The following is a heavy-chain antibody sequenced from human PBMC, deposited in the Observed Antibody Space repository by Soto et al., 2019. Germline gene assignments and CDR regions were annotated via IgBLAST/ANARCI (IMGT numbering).Heavy chain of an antibody. J-gene: IGHJ4*02. CDR1: GYTLTDLS. V-gene: IGHV1-24*01. D-gene: IGHD3-9*01. CDR3: ATDAQYYDILTGYYNSLAFDY. CDR2: FDPEDGET. Sequence: ASVKVSCKVSGYTLTDLSMHCVRQAPGKGLEWMGGFDPEDGETIYAQKFQGRVTMTEDTSTDTAYMELSSLRSEDTAVYYCATDAQYYDILTGYYNSLAFDYWGQGTLVTVSS.